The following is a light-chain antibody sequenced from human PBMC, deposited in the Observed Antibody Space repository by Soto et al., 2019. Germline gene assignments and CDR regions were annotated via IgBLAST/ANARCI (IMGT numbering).Light chain of an antibody. J-gene: IGKJ4*01. V-gene: IGKV2-28*01. CDR2: LGS. CDR1: QSLLHSNGYNY. CDR3: MQALQLALT. Sequence: DIVMTHSPLSLPVTPGEPASISCRSSQSLLHSNGYNYLDWYLQKPGQSPQLLIYLGSNRASGVPDRFSGSGSGTDFTLKISRVEAEDVGVYYCMQALQLALTFGGGTKVDIK.